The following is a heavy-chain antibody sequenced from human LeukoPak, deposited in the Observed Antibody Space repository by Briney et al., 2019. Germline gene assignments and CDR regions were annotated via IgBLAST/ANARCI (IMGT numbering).Heavy chain of an antibody. D-gene: IGHD6-13*01. Sequence: ASVKVSCTAYGYIFTSYGLSWVRQAPGQGPEWMGWISAYNGNTNYAQKLQGRVTMTTDTSTSTAYMELRSLRSDDTAVYYCARDSEQQPDYWGQGTLVTVSS. V-gene: IGHV1-18*01. CDR1: GYIFTSYG. CDR2: ISAYNGNT. J-gene: IGHJ4*02. CDR3: ARDSEQQPDY.